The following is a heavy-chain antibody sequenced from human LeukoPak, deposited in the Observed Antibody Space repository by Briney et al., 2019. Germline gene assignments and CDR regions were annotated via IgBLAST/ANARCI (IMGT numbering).Heavy chain of an antibody. V-gene: IGHV3-11*03. D-gene: IGHD1-26*01. CDR1: GFTFSDYY. CDR3: AKKPYSGSYFDY. Sequence: NPGGSLRLSCAASGFTFSDYYMSWIRQAPGKGLEWVSYISSSSSYTNYADSVKGRFTISRDNAENSLYLQMNSLRAEDTAVYYCAKKPYSGSYFDYWGQGTLVTVSS. CDR2: ISSSSSYT. J-gene: IGHJ4*02.